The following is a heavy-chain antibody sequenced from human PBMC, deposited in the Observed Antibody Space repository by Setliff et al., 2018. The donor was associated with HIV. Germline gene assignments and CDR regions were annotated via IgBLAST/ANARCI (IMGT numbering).Heavy chain of an antibody. Sequence: SETLSLTCTVSGGSITGYFWSWIRQPPGKGLEWIGYIYYNGNTNYNPSLKSRVTISVDTSKNQFSLKLRSVTAADTAFYYCARGVTHPPPFGAFDIWGLGTLVTVSS. V-gene: IGHV4-59*01. CDR3: ARGVTHPPPFGAFDI. J-gene: IGHJ3*02. CDR2: IYYNGNT. CDR1: GGSITGYF. D-gene: IGHD5-18*01.